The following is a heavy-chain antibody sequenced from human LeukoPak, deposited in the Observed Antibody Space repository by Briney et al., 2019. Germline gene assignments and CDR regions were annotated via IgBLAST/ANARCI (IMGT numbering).Heavy chain of an antibody. CDR1: GFTFSSYS. CDR3: ARDLGKSGWSTFDY. CDR2: ISSSSSTI. D-gene: IGHD6-19*01. J-gene: IGHJ4*02. Sequence: GGSLRLSCAASGFTFSSYSMNWVRQDPGKGLEWVSYISSSSSTIYYADSVKGRFTISRDNAKNSLYLQMNSLRAEDTAVYYCARDLGKSGWSTFDYWGQGTLVTVSS. V-gene: IGHV3-48*01.